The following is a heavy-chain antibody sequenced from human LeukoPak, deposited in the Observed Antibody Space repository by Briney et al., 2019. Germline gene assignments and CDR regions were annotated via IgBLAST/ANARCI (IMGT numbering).Heavy chain of an antibody. V-gene: IGHV3-66*01. J-gene: IGHJ4*02. CDR3: ARDRSGYYYVAPDALDY. CDR2: IYSGGST. D-gene: IGHD3-22*01. Sequence: GGSLRLSCAASGFTVSSNYMSWVSQAPGKGLEWVSVIYSGGSTYYADSVMGRFTISRDNSKNTLYLQMNSLRAEDTAVYYCARDRSGYYYVAPDALDYWGQGTLVTVSS. CDR1: GFTVSSNY.